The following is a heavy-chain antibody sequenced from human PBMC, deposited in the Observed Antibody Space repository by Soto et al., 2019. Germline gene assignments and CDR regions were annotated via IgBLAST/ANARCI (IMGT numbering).Heavy chain of an antibody. CDR3: ARVPVTTSFGYYYYGMDV. J-gene: IGHJ6*02. Sequence: QVQLVQSGAEVKKPGASVRVSCKASGYTFTSYGISWVRQAPGQGLEGMGWISAYNGNTNYAQKLQGRVTMTTDTSTSTAYMELRSLRSDDTAVYYCARVPVTTSFGYYYYGMDVWGQGTTVTVSS. D-gene: IGHD4-17*01. V-gene: IGHV1-18*01. CDR1: GYTFTSYG. CDR2: ISAYNGNT.